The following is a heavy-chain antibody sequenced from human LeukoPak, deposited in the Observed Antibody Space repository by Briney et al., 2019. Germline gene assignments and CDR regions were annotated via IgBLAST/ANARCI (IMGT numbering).Heavy chain of an antibody. CDR2: ISSSGSTI. J-gene: IGHJ4*02. CDR1: GFTFSDYY. D-gene: IGHD4-17*01. CDR3: ARDDVNYGHYGEFEC. V-gene: IGHV3-11*04. Sequence: GGSLRLSCAASGFTFSDYYMSWIRQAPGKGLEWVSYISSSGSTIYYADSVKGRFTISRDNAKNSLYLQMNSLRAEDTALYYCARDDVNYGHYGEFECWGQGTLVTVSS.